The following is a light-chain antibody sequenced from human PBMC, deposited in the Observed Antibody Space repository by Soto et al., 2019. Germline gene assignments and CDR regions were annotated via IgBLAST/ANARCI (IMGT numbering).Light chain of an antibody. J-gene: IGLJ2*01. CDR3: CSYIAGRTFV. V-gene: IGLV2-11*01. Sequence: QSALTQPASVSGSPGQSVTISCSGTASDVGSYESVSWYQQHPGKVPRLLIYQVGQRPSGVSDRFSGSKSGNTASLTISGLQAEDEAEYFCCSYIAGRTFVFGGGTKLTVL. CDR2: QVG. CDR1: ASDVGSYES.